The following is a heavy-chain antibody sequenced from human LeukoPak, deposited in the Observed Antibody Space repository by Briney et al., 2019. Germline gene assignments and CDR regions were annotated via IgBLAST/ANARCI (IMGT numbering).Heavy chain of an antibody. D-gene: IGHD1-26*01. CDR3: ARDYPSGGSYYYGMDV. Sequence: GGSLRLSCAASGFTFSSYTIHWVRQAPGKGLEWVAVISYDGSNKYYADSVKGRFTISRDNSKNTLYLQMNSLRAEDTAVYYCARDYPSGGSYYYGMDVWGQGTTVTVSS. CDR1: GFTFSSYT. J-gene: IGHJ6*02. V-gene: IGHV3-30-3*01. CDR2: ISYDGSNK.